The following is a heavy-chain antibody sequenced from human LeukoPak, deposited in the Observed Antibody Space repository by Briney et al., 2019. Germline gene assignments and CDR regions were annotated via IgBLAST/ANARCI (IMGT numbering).Heavy chain of an antibody. V-gene: IGHV1-46*01. D-gene: IGHD3-22*01. Sequence: ASVKVSCKASGYTFTSYYMHWVRQAPGQGLEWMGIINPSGGSTSYAQKFRGRVTMTRDTSTSTVYMELSSLRSEDTAVYYCARDRNYYDSSGSHYFDYWGQGTLVTVSS. CDR3: ARDRNYYDSSGSHYFDY. CDR2: INPSGGST. J-gene: IGHJ4*02. CDR1: GYTFTSYY.